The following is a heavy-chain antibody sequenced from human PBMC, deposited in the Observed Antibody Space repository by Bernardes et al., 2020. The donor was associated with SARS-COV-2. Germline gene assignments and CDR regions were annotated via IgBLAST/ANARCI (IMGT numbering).Heavy chain of an antibody. J-gene: IGHJ5*02. CDR1: GGSFSGYY. CDR3: ARRTKITMIVIAVVGWFDP. CDR2: INHSGST. V-gene: IGHV4-34*01. D-gene: IGHD3-22*01. Sequence: SETLSLTCAVYGGSFSGYYWSWIRQPPGKGLEWIGEINHSGSTNYNPSLKSRVTISVDTSKNQFSRKLSSVTAADTAVYYCARRTKITMIVIAVVGWFDPWGQGTLVTVSS.